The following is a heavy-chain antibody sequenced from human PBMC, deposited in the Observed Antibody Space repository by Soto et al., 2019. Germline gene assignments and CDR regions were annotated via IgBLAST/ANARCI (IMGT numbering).Heavy chain of an antibody. V-gene: IGHV1-69*01. D-gene: IGHD3-16*01. CDR3: ARGETYLGV. CDR1: RDTFNKYA. J-gene: IGHJ6*02. Sequence: QVQLVQSGAEVKKPGSSVTVSCKTSRDTFNKYAFNWVWQAPGQGLEWMGWIIPIFSSRNYAEKFQGRVTITADDSTSTAYMELRSLRFEDTAVYYCARGETYLGVWGQGTTVTVSS. CDR2: IIPIFSSR.